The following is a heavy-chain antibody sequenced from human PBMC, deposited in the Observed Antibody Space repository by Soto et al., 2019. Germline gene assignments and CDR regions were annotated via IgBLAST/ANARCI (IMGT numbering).Heavy chain of an antibody. V-gene: IGHV4-39*01. CDR3: AKLRGGQQLTSYFDS. CDR2: INYSGSG. J-gene: IGHJ4*02. CDR1: GGSISSSTYY. D-gene: IGHD6-13*01. Sequence: KTSETLSLTCTVSGGSISSSTYYWGWIRQPPGKGLEWIVSINYSGSGYSNPSLKSRITTSVDTSKNQFSLKLSSVTAADTAVYYCAKLRGGQQLTSYFDSWGQGTLVTVSS.